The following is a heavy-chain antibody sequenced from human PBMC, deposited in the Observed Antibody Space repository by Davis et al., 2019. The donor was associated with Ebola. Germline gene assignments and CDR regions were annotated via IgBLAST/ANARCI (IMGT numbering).Heavy chain of an antibody. J-gene: IGHJ6*02. CDR3: ATLPGGRGVDV. CDR1: GFTLSTHE. CDR2: IGSNGYR. D-gene: IGHD1-26*01. Sequence: GGSLRLSCAASGFTLSTHEFHWVRQATGKGLEWVSGIGSNGYRAYLGSVMGRFTISRDNTKNSIYLQMNSLTVEDTAVYYCATLPGGRGVDVWGPGTTVTVSS. V-gene: IGHV3-13*01.